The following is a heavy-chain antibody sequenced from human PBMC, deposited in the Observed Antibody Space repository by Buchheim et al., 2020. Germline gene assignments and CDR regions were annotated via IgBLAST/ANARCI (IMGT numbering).Heavy chain of an antibody. Sequence: QVQLQESGPGLVKPSQTLSLTCTVSGGSISSGDYYWSWIRQSTGKGLEWIGYLYYSGYTYYNPSLKSRVTISVVTSKNQLSLKVYSVTAADTAVYYCARHYGSGSYSSLDYWGQGTL. CDR2: LYYSGYT. J-gene: IGHJ4*02. CDR3: ARHYGSGSYSSLDY. V-gene: IGHV4-30-4*01. CDR1: GGSISSGDYY. D-gene: IGHD3-10*01.